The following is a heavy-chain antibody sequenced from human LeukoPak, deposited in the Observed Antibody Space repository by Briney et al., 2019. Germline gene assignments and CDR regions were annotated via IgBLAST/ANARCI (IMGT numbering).Heavy chain of an antibody. D-gene: IGHD2-15*01. J-gene: IGHJ4*02. CDR2: INHSGST. CDR3: ARGLVNCSGGSCYSGFDY. V-gene: IGHV4-34*01. Sequence: SETLSLTCIVSGGSISSYYWSWIRQPPGKGLEWIGEINHSGSTNYNPSLKSRVTISVDTSKNQFSLKLSSVTAADTAVYYCARGLVNCSGGSCYSGFDYWGQGTLVTVSS. CDR1: GGSISSYY.